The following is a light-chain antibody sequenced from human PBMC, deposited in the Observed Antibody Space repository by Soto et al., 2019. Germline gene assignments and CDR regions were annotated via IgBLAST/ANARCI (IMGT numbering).Light chain of an antibody. V-gene: IGKV2-30*01. Sequence: DVVLAQSPLSLPVTLGQPASISCRSSQSLVYSDGNTYLDWFQQRPGQSPRRLIYKVSNRDSGVQDRLSGSGSGTDFTMKISRVEDEDVGVYYCMQHTLSPWTFGQGTKVEIK. CDR1: QSLVYSDGNTY. CDR2: KVS. J-gene: IGKJ1*01. CDR3: MQHTLSPWT.